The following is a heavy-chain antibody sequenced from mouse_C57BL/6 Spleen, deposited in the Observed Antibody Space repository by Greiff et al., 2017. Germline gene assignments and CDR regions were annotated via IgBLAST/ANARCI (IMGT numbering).Heavy chain of an antibody. Sequence: EVQVVESGPGLVKPSQSLSLTCSVTGYSITSGYYWNWIRQFPGNKLEWMGYISYDGSNNYNPSLKNRISITRDTSKNQFFLKLNSVTTEDTATYYCARGGDSSGSVRDAMDYWGQGTSVTVSS. D-gene: IGHD3-2*02. V-gene: IGHV3-6*01. CDR1: GYSITSGYY. CDR3: ARGGDSSGSVRDAMDY. J-gene: IGHJ4*01. CDR2: ISYDGSN.